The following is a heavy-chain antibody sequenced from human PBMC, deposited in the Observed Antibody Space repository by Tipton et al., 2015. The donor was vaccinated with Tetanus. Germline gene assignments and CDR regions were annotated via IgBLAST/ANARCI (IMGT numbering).Heavy chain of an antibody. D-gene: IGHD3-9*01. Sequence: SLRLSCAASGFTFSSYATSWVRQAPGKGLEWVSAISGSGGSTYYADSVKGRFTISRDNSKNTLYLQMNSLRAEDTAVYYCASIGVVGGYFDWPEFFPYLDYGGQGTLVTVSS. J-gene: IGHJ4*02. CDR3: ASIGVVGGYFDWPEFFPYLDY. CDR2: ISGSGGST. V-gene: IGHV3-23*01. CDR1: GFTFSSYA.